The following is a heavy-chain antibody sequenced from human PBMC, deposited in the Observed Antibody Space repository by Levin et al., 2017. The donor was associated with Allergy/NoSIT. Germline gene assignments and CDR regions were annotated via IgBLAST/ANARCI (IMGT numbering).Heavy chain of an antibody. CDR1: GFTFSSYS. J-gene: IGHJ4*02. Sequence: GGSLRLSCAASGFTFSSYSMNWVRQAPGKGLEWVSYISSSSSTIYYADSVKGRFTISRDNAKNSLYLQMNSLRAEDTAVYYCARVNVGPLEYFDYWGQGTLVTVSS. CDR3: ARVNVGPLEYFDY. CDR2: ISSSSSTI. D-gene: IGHD1-1*01. V-gene: IGHV3-48*01.